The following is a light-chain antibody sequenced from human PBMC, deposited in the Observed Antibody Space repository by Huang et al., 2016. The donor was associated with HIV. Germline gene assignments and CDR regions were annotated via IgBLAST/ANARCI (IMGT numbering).Light chain of an antibody. Sequence: EVVMTQSPAILSVSPGERATLSCRASQSVTSNLAWYQQKPGQAPRLLIYSATTRANGNPARLSGSGSGTECTLTISSLQSEDFAVYYCQHYNNWPWWTFGQGTKVEMK. J-gene: IGKJ1*01. CDR2: SAT. CDR3: QHYNNWPWWT. CDR1: QSVTSN. V-gene: IGKV3-15*01.